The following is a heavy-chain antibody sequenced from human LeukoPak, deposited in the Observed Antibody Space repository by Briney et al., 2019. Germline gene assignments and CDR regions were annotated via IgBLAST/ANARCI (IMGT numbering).Heavy chain of an antibody. V-gene: IGHV1-18*01. Sequence: GASVKVSCKASGYTFTSYPISWGRQAPGQGLEWMGWITTYNGNTKYAQKLQGRVTMTTDTSTSTVYMDLRGLRSDDTAVYYCARGYDYGDYVGDFDYWGQGTLVTVSS. J-gene: IGHJ4*02. CDR2: ITTYNGNT. CDR1: GYTFTSYP. CDR3: ARGYDYGDYVGDFDY. D-gene: IGHD4-17*01.